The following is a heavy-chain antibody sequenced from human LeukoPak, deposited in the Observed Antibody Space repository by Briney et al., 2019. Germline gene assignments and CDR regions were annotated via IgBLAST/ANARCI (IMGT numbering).Heavy chain of an antibody. Sequence: GGSLRLSCAASGFTFSSYSMNWVGQAAGKGLEWVSYISSSSSTIYYADSVKGRFTISRDNAKNSLYLQMNSLRAEDTAVYYCARDYGYYYYYYMDVWGKGTTVTISS. V-gene: IGHV3-48*04. CDR2: ISSSSSTI. J-gene: IGHJ6*03. CDR3: ARDYGYYYYYYMDV. CDR1: GFTFSSYS. D-gene: IGHD4-17*01.